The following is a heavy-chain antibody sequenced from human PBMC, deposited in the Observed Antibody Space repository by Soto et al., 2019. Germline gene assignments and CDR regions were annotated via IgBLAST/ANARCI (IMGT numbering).Heavy chain of an antibody. J-gene: IGHJ4*02. CDR1: GGSIISGDYY. D-gene: IGHD4-17*01. CDR3: AKVSPYDYGASGRRDYFDY. Sequence: QVQLQESGPGLVTPSQTLSLTCTVSGGSIISGDYYWSWIRQPPGKGLEWIGDIYYSGSTYYNPSLKSRVTISVDTAKNQFTRKLTPVTAADAAVYYCAKVSPYDYGASGRRDYFDYWGQGTLVTVSS. CDR2: IYYSGST. V-gene: IGHV4-30-4*01.